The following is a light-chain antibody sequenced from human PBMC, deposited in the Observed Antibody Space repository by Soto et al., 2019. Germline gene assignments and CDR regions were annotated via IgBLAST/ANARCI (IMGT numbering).Light chain of an antibody. Sequence: EIVMTQSPATLSVSPGERATLSCRASQSVSSSLAWYQQKPGQAPRLLIYGASTRATGIPARFSGSGSGTDFTLTISSLQSEDFAVYYCQQYNNCWTFGQGTKVEIK. CDR1: QSVSSS. J-gene: IGKJ1*01. CDR3: QQYNNCWT. V-gene: IGKV3-15*01. CDR2: GAS.